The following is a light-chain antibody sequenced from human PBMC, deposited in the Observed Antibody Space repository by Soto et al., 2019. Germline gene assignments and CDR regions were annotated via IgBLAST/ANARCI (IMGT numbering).Light chain of an antibody. CDR2: KES. Sequence: DIQMTQSPFTLSASVGDRVTITCRASQSISSWLAWYQQKPGKAPKLLIYKESTLESGVPSNFSGSGSGTEFTLTISSLQPEDFATYYCQQYNSYPWTVGQGTKVDSK. V-gene: IGKV1-5*03. J-gene: IGKJ1*01. CDR1: QSISSW. CDR3: QQYNSYPWT.